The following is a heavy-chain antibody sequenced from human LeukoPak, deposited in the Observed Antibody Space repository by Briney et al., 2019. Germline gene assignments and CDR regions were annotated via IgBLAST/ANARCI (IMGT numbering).Heavy chain of an antibody. CDR2: IYYSGST. CDR3: ARGDWSLYYFDY. Sequence: SETLSLTCTVAGGSISSSSYYWGWIRQPPGKGLEWIGSIYYSGSTYYTPSLTSRVTISVDTSKNQFSLKLSSVTAADTAVYYCARGDWSLYYFDYWGQGTLVTVSS. V-gene: IGHV4-39*07. CDR1: GGSISSSSYY. J-gene: IGHJ4*02. D-gene: IGHD3/OR15-3a*01.